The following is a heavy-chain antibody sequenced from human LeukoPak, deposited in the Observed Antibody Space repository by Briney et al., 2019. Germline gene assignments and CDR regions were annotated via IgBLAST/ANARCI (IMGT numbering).Heavy chain of an antibody. Sequence: SETLSLTCSVSGGSISSGGYYWNWIRQHPGKGLEWIGYIYHSGSTNYNPSLKSRVTISVDTSKNQFSLKLSSVTAADTAVYYCARDGRYCSTTSCQGWFDPWGQGTLVTVSS. CDR3: ARDGRYCSTTSCQGWFDP. D-gene: IGHD2-2*01. CDR2: IYHSGST. J-gene: IGHJ5*02. V-gene: IGHV4-31*03. CDR1: GGSISSGGYY.